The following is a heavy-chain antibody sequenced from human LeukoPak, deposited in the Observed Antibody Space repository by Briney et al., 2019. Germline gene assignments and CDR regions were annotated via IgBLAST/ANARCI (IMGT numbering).Heavy chain of an antibody. J-gene: IGHJ6*02. CDR2: ISSSGSTI. V-gene: IGHV3-11*04. CDR1: GFTFSDYF. Sequence: GGSLRLSCAACGFTFSDYFMSWIRQAPGKGLEWVSYISSSGSTIYYADSVKGRFTISRDNSKNTLYLQMNSLRAEDTAVYYCAKQAHDYGDYLAYYGMDVWGQGTTVTVSS. CDR3: AKQAHDYGDYLAYYGMDV. D-gene: IGHD4-17*01.